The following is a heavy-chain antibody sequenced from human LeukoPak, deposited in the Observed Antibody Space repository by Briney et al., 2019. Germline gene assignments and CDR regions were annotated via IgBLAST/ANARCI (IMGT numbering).Heavy chain of an antibody. Sequence: GGSLRLSCAASGFTFSSYEMNWVRQAPGKGLEWVSYISSSGSTIYYADSVKGRFTISRDNAKNSLYLQMNSLRAEDTAVYYCARDPRAYYDFWSGYEYYFDYWGQGTLVTVSS. D-gene: IGHD3-3*01. CDR1: GFTFSSYE. CDR3: ARDPRAYYDFWSGYEYYFDY. CDR2: ISSSGSTI. J-gene: IGHJ4*02. V-gene: IGHV3-48*03.